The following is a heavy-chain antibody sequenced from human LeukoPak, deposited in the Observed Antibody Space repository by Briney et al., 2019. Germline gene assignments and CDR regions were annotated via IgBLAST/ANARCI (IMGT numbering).Heavy chain of an antibody. J-gene: IGHJ3*02. D-gene: IGHD1-14*01. V-gene: IGHV4-59*12. CDR2: IYSSGST. CDR1: GGSIRGYY. Sequence: SETLSLTCNVSGGSIRGYYWSWIRQPPGKGLEWIGYIYSSGSTNYNPSLKSRVAISVGTSKNQFSLKVSSMTAADTAVYYCARGRNLRVYFDIWGQGTIVTVSS. CDR3: ARGRNLRVYFDI.